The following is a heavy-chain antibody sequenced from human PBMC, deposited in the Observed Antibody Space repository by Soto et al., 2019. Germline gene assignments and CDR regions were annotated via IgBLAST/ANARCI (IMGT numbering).Heavy chain of an antibody. V-gene: IGHV3-23*01. CDR1: GFNFNSFA. J-gene: IGHJ5*02. CDR2: ISANGDYT. D-gene: IGHD1-1*01. CDR3: ARVYWSLELNWFDP. Sequence: GGSLRLSCAASGFNFNSFAMSWVRQAPGKGLEWVSAISANGDYTFYADSVKGRFTISRDNSKDIMYLQMNGLRAEDTAVYYCARVYWSLELNWFDPWGQGTLVTVSS.